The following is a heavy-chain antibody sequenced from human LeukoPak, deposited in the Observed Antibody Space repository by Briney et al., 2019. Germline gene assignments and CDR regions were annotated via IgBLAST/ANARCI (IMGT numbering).Heavy chain of an antibody. CDR2: TSGSGGST. Sequence: GGSLRLSCAASGFTFSSYAMSWVRQAPGKGLEWVSATSGSGGSTYYADSVKGRFIISRDNSKNTLYLQMNSLRAEDTAVYYCAKDYSSSSSYFDYWGQGTLVTVSS. J-gene: IGHJ4*02. V-gene: IGHV3-23*01. D-gene: IGHD6-6*01. CDR1: GFTFSSYA. CDR3: AKDYSSSSSYFDY.